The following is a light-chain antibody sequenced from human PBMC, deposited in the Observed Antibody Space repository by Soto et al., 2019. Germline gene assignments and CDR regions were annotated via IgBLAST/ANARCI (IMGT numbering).Light chain of an antibody. Sequence: MVLTQAPGTLSLSPGERATLSCRASQSIGSKYLAWYQQKPGQAPRLLIYGSSSRATGIPDRFSGSGSGTDFTLTISRLEPEDFAVYYCQQYNSSPITFGQGTRLEIK. CDR3: QQYNSSPIT. J-gene: IGKJ5*01. V-gene: IGKV3-20*01. CDR1: QSIGSKY. CDR2: GSS.